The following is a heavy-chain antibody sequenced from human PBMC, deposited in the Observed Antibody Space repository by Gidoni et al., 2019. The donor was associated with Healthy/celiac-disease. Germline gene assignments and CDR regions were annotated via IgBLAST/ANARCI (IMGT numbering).Heavy chain of an antibody. V-gene: IGHV4-61*02. CDR2: IYTSGST. D-gene: IGHD5-12*01. Sequence: QVQLQESGPGLVKPSQTLSLTCTVSGGSISSGSYYWSWIRQPAGKGLEWIGRIYTSGSTNYNPSLKSRVTISVDTSKNQFSLKLSSVTAADTAVYYCARGSRWLQNAFDIWGQGTMVTVSS. CDR1: GGSISSGSYY. J-gene: IGHJ3*02. CDR3: ARGSRWLQNAFDI.